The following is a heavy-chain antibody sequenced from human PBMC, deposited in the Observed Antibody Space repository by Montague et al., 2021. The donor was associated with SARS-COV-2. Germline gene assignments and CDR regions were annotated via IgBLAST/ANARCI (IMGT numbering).Heavy chain of an antibody. D-gene: IGHD2-21*01. Sequence: SLRLSCSASGFIFSSYEMNWVRQAPGKGLEWISYISSSGSGSTKXYTDSVQGRFTISRDNAKNSLYLQMNSLRVEDTAIYYCARDRDWDDWCGMDVWGQGTTVPVSS. CDR1: GFIFSSYE. J-gene: IGHJ6*02. CDR2: ISSSGSGSTK. V-gene: IGHV3-48*03. CDR3: ARDRDWDDWCGMDV.